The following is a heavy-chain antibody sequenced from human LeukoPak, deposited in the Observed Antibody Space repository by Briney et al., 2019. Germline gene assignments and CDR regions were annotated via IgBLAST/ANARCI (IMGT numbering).Heavy chain of an antibody. CDR1: GFTLNKYW. D-gene: IGHD4-17*01. Sequence: PGGSLRLSCEASGFTLNKYWMHWVRHAPGKGLDWVSRINGDGSDIAYADSVKGRFTLSRDDAKNTLFLQMTSLRVEDTAIYYCARDAYTTTSNWLDPWGQGTLVTVSS. J-gene: IGHJ5*02. V-gene: IGHV3-74*01. CDR2: INGDGSDI. CDR3: ARDAYTTTSNWLDP.